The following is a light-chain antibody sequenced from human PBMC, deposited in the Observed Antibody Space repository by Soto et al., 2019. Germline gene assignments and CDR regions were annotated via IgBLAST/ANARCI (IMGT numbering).Light chain of an antibody. V-gene: IGKV3-20*01. CDR2: SIS. Sequence: ENVLTQSPGILSLSPGERATLSCRASQSVTNSFFAWYQQKPGQAPRLLIYSISSRATGIPDRFSGSGSGTDFTPSISRLEPEDFVVYYCQQYSTLPHTFGQGTK. CDR3: QQYSTLPHT. J-gene: IGKJ2*01. CDR1: QSVTNSF.